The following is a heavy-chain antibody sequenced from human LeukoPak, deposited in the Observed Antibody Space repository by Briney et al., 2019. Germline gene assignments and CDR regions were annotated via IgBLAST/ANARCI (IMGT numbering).Heavy chain of an antibody. CDR1: GYIFTSYG. Sequence: ASVKVSRKASGYIFTSYGISWVRQAPGQGLEWMGWISAYNGNTNYAQKLQGRVTMTTDTSTSSAYMELRSLRSDDTAVYYCARDFKYYYGSGSSIYWGQGTLVTVSS. D-gene: IGHD3-10*01. J-gene: IGHJ4*02. CDR3: ARDFKYYYGSGSSIY. V-gene: IGHV1-18*01. CDR2: ISAYNGNT.